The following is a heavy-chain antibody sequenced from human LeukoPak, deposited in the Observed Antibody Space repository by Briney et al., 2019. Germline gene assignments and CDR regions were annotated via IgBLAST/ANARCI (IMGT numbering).Heavy chain of an antibody. CDR3: ARVNCSGGSCYSTRGAFDI. V-gene: IGHV4-59*01. D-gene: IGHD2-15*01. CDR2: IYYTGST. J-gene: IGHJ3*02. Sequence: SETLSLTCSVSGGSISTYYWSWIRQPPGKGLEWIGYIYYTGSTNYNTSLKSRVSILVDTSKNQFSLKLSSVTAADTAVYYCARVNCSGGSCYSTRGAFDIWGQGTMATVSS. CDR1: GGSISTYY.